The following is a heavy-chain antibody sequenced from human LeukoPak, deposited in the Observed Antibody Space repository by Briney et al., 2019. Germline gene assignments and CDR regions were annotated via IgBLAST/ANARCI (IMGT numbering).Heavy chain of an antibody. D-gene: IGHD3-10*01. J-gene: IGHJ6*03. CDR3: ARNVITMVRGVIHYYMDV. Sequence: SETLSLTCTVSGGSISSYYWSWIRQPAGKGLEWIGRIYTSGSTNYNPSLKSRVTMSVDTSKNQFSLKLNSVTAADTAVYYCARNVITMVRGVIHYYMDVWGKGTTVTVSS. CDR1: GGSISSYY. CDR2: IYTSGST. V-gene: IGHV4-4*07.